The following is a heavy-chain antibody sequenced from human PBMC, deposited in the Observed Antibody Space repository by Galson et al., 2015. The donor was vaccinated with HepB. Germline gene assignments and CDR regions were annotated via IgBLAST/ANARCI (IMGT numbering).Heavy chain of an antibody. J-gene: IGHJ4*02. Sequence: LRLSCAASGFTVSSNYMSWVRQAPGKGLEWVSFIFIGGDTYYADSVKGRFTISTDHSKNTVYLQMNSLRAEDTAVYYCSTIFDSPSDSPSDSWGQGTLVTVSS. CDR1: GFTVSSNY. D-gene: IGHD3-3*01. CDR3: STIFDSPSDSPSDS. CDR2: IFIGGDT. V-gene: IGHV3-66*01.